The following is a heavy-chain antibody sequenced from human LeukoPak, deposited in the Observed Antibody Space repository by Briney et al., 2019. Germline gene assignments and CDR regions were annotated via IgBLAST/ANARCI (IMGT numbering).Heavy chain of an antibody. D-gene: IGHD6-13*01. Sequence: PGGSLRLSCEASGLSFGDYTMHWVRQAPGKGLEWVSLISRNGAATKYADSVKGRFTISRDNAKNSLYLQMNSLRAEDTAVYYCARMYSSSWYFDYWGQGTLVTVSS. V-gene: IGHV3-43*01. J-gene: IGHJ4*02. CDR1: GLSFGDYT. CDR2: ISRNGAAT. CDR3: ARMYSSSWYFDY.